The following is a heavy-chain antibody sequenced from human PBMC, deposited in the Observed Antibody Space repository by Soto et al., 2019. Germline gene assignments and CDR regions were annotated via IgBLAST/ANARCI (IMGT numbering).Heavy chain of an antibody. CDR1: GFTFSSYG. J-gene: IGHJ6*02. D-gene: IGHD2-15*01. CDR2: IWYDGSNK. CDR3: ARDGSVVDYYYGMDV. V-gene: IGHV3-33*01. Sequence: GGSLRLSCAASGFTFSSYGMHWVRQAPGKGLEWVAVIWYDGSNKYYADSVKGRFTISRDNSKNTLYLQMNSLRAEDTAVYYCARDGSVVDYYYGMDVWGQGTTVTDSS.